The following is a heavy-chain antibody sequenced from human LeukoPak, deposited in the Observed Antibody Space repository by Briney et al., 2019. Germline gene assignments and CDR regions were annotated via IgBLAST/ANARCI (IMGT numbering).Heavy chain of an antibody. D-gene: IGHD3-22*01. CDR1: GYTFTSYD. J-gene: IGHJ4*02. V-gene: IGHV1-69*05. CDR2: IIPIFGTA. Sequence: GASVKVSCKASGYTFTSYDINWVRQATGQGLEWMGGIIPIFGTANYAQKFQGRVTITTDESTSTAYMELSSLRSEDTAVYYCARGSRDYYDSSGYRFDYWGQGTLVTVSS. CDR3: ARGSRDYYDSSGYRFDY.